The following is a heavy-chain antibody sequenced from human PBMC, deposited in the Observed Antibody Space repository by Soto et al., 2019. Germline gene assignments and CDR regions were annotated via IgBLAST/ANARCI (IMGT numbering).Heavy chain of an antibody. CDR1: GGSISSYY. Sequence: SETLSLTCTVSGGSISSYYWSWIRQPPGKGLEWIGYIYYSGSTNYSPSLKSRVTISVDTSKNQFSLKLSSVTAADTAVYYCASVDFWSGYGWFDPWGQGTLVPVSS. J-gene: IGHJ5*02. D-gene: IGHD3-3*01. CDR2: IYYSGST. V-gene: IGHV4-59*01. CDR3: ASVDFWSGYGWFDP.